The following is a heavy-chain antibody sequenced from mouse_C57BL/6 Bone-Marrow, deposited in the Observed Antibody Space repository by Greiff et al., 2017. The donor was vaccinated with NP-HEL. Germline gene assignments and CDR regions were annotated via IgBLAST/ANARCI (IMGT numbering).Heavy chain of an antibody. D-gene: IGHD1-1*01. CDR1: GFTFSSYA. J-gene: IGHJ4*01. Sequence: EVHLVESGEGLVKPGGSLKLSCAASGFTFSSYAMSWVRQTPEKRLEWVAYISSGGDYIFYADTVKGRFTISRDNARNTLYLQMSSLKSEDTAMYYCTRVITTEAMDYWGRGTSVTVSA. V-gene: IGHV5-9-1*02. CDR2: ISSGGDYI. CDR3: TRVITTEAMDY.